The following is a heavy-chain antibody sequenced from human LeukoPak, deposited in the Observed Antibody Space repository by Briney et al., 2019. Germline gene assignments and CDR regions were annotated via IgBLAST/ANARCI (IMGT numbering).Heavy chain of an antibody. V-gene: IGHV1-18*01. D-gene: IGHD3-10*01. Sequence: ASVKVSCKASGYTFTSHGISWVRQAPRQGLEWMRWISAYNGNTKYALKLQGRVTMTTDTSTSTAYMELRSLRSDDTAVYYCARTYYYGSGTYYNFDYWGQGTLVTVSS. CDR2: ISAYNGNT. CDR1: GYTFTSHG. J-gene: IGHJ4*02. CDR3: ARTYYYGSGTYYNFDY.